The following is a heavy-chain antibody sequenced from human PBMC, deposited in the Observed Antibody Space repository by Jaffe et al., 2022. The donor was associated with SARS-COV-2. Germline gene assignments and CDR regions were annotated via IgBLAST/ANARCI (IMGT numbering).Heavy chain of an antibody. D-gene: IGHD5-12*01. CDR1: GGSISSGGYY. J-gene: IGHJ6*02. V-gene: IGHV4-31*03. Sequence: QVQLQESGPGLVKPSQTLSLTCTVSGGSISSGGYYWSWIRQHPGKGLEWIGYIYYSGSTYYNPSLKSRVTISVDTSKNQFSLKLSSVTAADTAVYYCARALRGYSGYDQGGGYYYYYGMDVWGQGTTVTVSS. CDR3: ARALRGYSGYDQGGGYYYYYGMDV. CDR2: IYYSGST.